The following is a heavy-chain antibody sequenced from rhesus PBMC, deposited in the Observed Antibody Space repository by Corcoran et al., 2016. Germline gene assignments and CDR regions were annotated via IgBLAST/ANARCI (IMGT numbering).Heavy chain of an antibody. D-gene: IGHD3-28*01. Sequence: QVQLQESGPGLVKPSETLSLTCAVSGGSLRGYYWNWIRQPPGKGLEWIGYIAGSSGNTYYNSSFKSRVTISTDTSKNQFSLKLSSVTAADTAVYYCARGVITTVDYWGQGVLVTVTS. J-gene: IGHJ4*01. CDR2: IAGSSGNT. CDR3: ARGVITTVDY. CDR1: GGSLRGYY. V-gene: IGHV4-165*02.